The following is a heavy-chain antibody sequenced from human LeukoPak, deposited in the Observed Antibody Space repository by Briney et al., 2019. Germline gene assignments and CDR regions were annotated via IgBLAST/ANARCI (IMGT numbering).Heavy chain of an antibody. CDR3: ARGPFTIFGVVKVRNYGMDV. D-gene: IGHD3-3*01. V-gene: IGHV1-2*06. Sequence: ASVNVSCKASGYTFTVYYMHWVRQAPGQGLEWMGRINPNSGGTNYAQKFQGRVTMTRDTSISTAYMELSRLRSDDTAVYYCARGPFTIFGVVKVRNYGMDVWGQGTTVTVSS. J-gene: IGHJ6*02. CDR1: GYTFTVYY. CDR2: INPNSGGT.